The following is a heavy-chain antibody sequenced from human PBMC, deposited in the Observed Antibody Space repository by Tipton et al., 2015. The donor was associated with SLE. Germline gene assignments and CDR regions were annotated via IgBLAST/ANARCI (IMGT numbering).Heavy chain of an antibody. V-gene: IGHV3-74*01. CDR3: ARRQYGDYVVDWYFDL. Sequence: SLRLSCAASGFTFSSYWMHWVRQAPGKGLVWVSRINSDGSSTSYADSVKGRFTISRDNAKNSLYLQMNSLRAEDTGVYYCARRQYGDYVVDWYFDLWGRGTLVTVSS. CDR1: GFTFSSYW. CDR2: INSDGSST. D-gene: IGHD4-17*01. J-gene: IGHJ2*01.